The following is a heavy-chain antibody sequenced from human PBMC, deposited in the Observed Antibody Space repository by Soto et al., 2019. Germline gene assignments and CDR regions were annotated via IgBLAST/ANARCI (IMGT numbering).Heavy chain of an antibody. V-gene: IGHV4-59*08. D-gene: IGHD4-17*01. CDR3: ARRYGYYFDY. CDR1: GGSISSYY. Sequence: QVQLQESVPGLVKPSETLSLTCTVSGGSISSYYWSWIRQPPGQGLEWIGYINYSGSTNYNPSLKSRVTIPVDTPKNQLSLKLSSLPAAHTAVYYLARRYGYYFDYWDQGTLFTVSS. J-gene: IGHJ4*02. CDR2: INYSGST.